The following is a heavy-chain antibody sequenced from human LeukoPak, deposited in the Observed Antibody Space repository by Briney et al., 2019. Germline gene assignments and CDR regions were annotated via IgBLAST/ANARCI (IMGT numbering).Heavy chain of an antibody. CDR3: ARQGWSDAFDI. Sequence: GGSLRLSCAASGFTFSSYDIHWVRQATGKGLEWVSAIGTAGDTYYPGSVKGRFTISRENAKNSLYLQMNSLRAGDTAVYYCARQGWSDAFDIWGQGTMVTVSS. V-gene: IGHV3-13*01. J-gene: IGHJ3*02. CDR2: IGTAGDT. D-gene: IGHD2-15*01. CDR1: GFTFSSYD.